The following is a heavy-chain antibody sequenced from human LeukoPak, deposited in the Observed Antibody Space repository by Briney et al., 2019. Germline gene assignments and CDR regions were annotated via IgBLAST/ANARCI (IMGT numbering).Heavy chain of an antibody. D-gene: IGHD2-21*02. J-gene: IGHJ2*01. CDR1: GDSVSSNSAA. V-gene: IGHV6-1*01. CDR2: TYYRSKWYN. CDR3: AMGPGWGPGYFDL. Sequence: SQTLSLTCAISGDSVSSNSAAWNWIRQSPSSGLEWLGRTYYRSKWYNDYAVSVKSRITINPDTSKNQFSLQLNSVTPEDTAVYYCAMGPGWGPGYFDLWGRGTLVTVSS.